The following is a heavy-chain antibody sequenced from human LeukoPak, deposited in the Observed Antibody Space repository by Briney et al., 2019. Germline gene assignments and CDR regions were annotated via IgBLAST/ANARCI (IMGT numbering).Heavy chain of an antibody. CDR3: ARYNDYGAHDLDN. Sequence: GESLKISCKGSGYSFTTYWIGWVRQMPGKGLEWMGTIYPGDSDTKYSPSFQGQVAISADRSINTAYLQWSSLKASDTAMYYCARYNDYGAHDLDNWGQGTLVTVSS. J-gene: IGHJ4*02. V-gene: IGHV5-51*01. D-gene: IGHD4-17*01. CDR1: GYSFTTYW. CDR2: IYPGDSDT.